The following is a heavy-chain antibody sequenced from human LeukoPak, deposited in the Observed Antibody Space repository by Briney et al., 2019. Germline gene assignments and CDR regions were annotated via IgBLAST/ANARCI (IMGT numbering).Heavy chain of an antibody. J-gene: IGHJ4*02. V-gene: IGHV4-30-2*01. CDR2: IYQCGST. D-gene: IGHD3-9*01. Sequence: SETLSLTCAVSGGSISSGGYSWSWLRQPPGKGLEWLGYIYQCGSTYYNPSLKSRVTISVDRSKNQFSLKLSSVTAAVFFFKQKTAYDILTGFVFDYWGQGTLVTVSS. CDR1: GGSISSGGYS. CDR3: TAYDILTGFVFDY.